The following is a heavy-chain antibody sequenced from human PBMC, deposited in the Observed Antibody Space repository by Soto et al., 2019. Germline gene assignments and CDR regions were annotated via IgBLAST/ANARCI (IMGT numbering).Heavy chain of an antibody. J-gene: IGHJ6*02. D-gene: IGHD2-15*01. CDR2: IAYDGSNA. V-gene: IGHV3-30*03. CDR3: ARGDREDILVVVGARPGEYGIDI. Sequence: GGSLRLSWAAAGFNFSSYWVHRVRQAPGKGLECLAVIAYDGSNAFYRDSVKGRFTVSRDNSKNTLYLHMDSLRSEDTGVYYCARGDREDILVVVGARPGEYGIDIWGQGTTVTVYS. CDR1: GFNFSSYW.